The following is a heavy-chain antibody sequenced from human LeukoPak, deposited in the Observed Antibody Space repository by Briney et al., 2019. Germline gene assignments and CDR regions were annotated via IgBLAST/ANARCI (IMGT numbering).Heavy chain of an antibody. CDR3: ARDPPSTYYESSGYPDY. Sequence: GGSLRLSCAASGFTFSTYTLNWVRQPPGKGLEWLSSISGTSNTIYYADSVKGRFTVSRDNAKSSLYLQMNSLRADDTAVYYCARDPPSTYYESSGYPDYWGQGTLLTVSS. CDR1: GFTFSTYT. J-gene: IGHJ4*02. V-gene: IGHV3-48*01. CDR2: ISGTSNTI. D-gene: IGHD3-22*01.